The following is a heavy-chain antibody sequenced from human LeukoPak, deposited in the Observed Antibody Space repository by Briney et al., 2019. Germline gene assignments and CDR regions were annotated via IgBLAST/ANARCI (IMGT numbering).Heavy chain of an antibody. D-gene: IGHD5-24*01. CDR3: ARDRRWLQFTVYYYYYMDV. J-gene: IGHJ6*03. CDR1: GYTFTGYY. Sequence: GASVKVSCKASGYTFTGYYMHWVRQAPGQGLEWMGWINPNSGDTNYAQTFQGRVTMSRDTSISTAYMELSRLRSDDTAVYYCARDRRWLQFTVYYYYYMDVWGKGTTVTVSS. V-gene: IGHV1-2*02. CDR2: INPNSGDT.